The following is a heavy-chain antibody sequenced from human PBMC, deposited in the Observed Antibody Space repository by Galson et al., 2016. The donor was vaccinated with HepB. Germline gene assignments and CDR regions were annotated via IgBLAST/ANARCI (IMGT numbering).Heavy chain of an antibody. CDR2: IRSDGST. CDR1: GDSITSSGYY. Sequence: SETLSLTCSVSGDSITSSGYYWGWIRQPPGKGLEWIGSIRSDGSTYYSPSLKSRVTISVDTSKNQFPLRLTSVTAADPAVYYCARPVGRGAYAYWGQGTLVTVSS. V-gene: IGHV4-39*01. CDR3: ARPVGRGAYAY. D-gene: IGHD1-26*01. J-gene: IGHJ4*02.